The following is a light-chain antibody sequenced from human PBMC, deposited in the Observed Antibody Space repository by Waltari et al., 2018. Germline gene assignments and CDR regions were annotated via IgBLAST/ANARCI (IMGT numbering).Light chain of an antibody. CDR3: LLYMPSGDWL. J-gene: IGLJ3*02. CDR1: SGSVSTTYS. V-gene: IGLV8-61*01. CDR2: STN. Sequence: QTVVTQEPSFSVSPGGTVPLTCGLSSGSVSTTYSPSWYQQTPGQAPRTLIYSTNIRSSGVPDRFSGSILGNKAALIITGAQAVDASDYYCLLYMPSGDWLFGGGTKLTVL.